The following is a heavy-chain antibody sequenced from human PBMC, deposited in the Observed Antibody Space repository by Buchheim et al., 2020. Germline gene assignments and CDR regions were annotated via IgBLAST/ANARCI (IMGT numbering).Heavy chain of an antibody. J-gene: IGHJ5*02. CDR1: GFTFSSYG. D-gene: IGHD5-24*01. CDR3: ARDRGAGWFDP. CDR2: ISYDGSNK. V-gene: IGHV3-30*03. Sequence: QVQLVESGGGVVQPGRSLRLSCAASGFTFSSYGMHWVRQAPGKGLEWVAVISYDGSNKYYADSVKGRFTISRDNSKNTLYLQMNSLRAEDTAVYYCARDRGAGWFDPWGQGTL.